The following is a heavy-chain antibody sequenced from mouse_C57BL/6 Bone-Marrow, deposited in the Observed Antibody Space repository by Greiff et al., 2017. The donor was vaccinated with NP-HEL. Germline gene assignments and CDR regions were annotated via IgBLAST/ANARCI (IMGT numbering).Heavy chain of an antibody. CDR3: ARFITTVGNYFDY. J-gene: IGHJ2*01. Sequence: QVQLQQPGAELVKPGASVKLSCKASGYTFTSYWMHWVKQRPGQGLEWIGMIHPNSGSTNYNEKFKSKATLTVDKSSSTACMQLSSLTSEDSAVYYCARFITTVGNYFDYWGQGTTLTVSS. CDR1: GYTFTSYW. V-gene: IGHV1-64*01. CDR2: IHPNSGST. D-gene: IGHD1-1*01.